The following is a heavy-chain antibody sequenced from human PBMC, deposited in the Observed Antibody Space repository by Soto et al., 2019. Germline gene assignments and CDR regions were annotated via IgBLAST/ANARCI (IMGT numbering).Heavy chain of an antibody. CDR3: ARNPIHGDYLGWLDP. J-gene: IGHJ5*02. CDR2: IHHSGST. CDR1: GASITSAGHY. V-gene: IGHV4-31*03. D-gene: IGHD4-17*01. Sequence: QVQLQESGPGLVEPSQTLSLTCTVSGASITSAGHYWSWIRQHSGKGLEWIGYIHHSGSTYYNPSLKSRITFSVVTAKNQFSLRLTSVTAADTAVYYCARNPIHGDYLGWLDPWGQGTLVTVSS.